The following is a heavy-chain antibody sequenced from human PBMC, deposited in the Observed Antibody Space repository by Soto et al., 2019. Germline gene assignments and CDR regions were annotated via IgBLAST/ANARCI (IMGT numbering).Heavy chain of an antibody. J-gene: IGHJ3*02. CDR3: ARDYYDESTGYYILQKNDAFDI. D-gene: IGHD3-22*01. CDR2: INGDRSTI. CDR1: GFTFSNYL. V-gene: IGHV3-74*01. Sequence: EVQLVQSGGGLVQPGGSLRLSCAASGFTFSNYLMHWVRQAPGKGLVWVSRINGDRSTISYADSVKGRFTISRDNAKNTLYLQMDSLRVEDTAVYYCARDYYDESTGYYILQKNDAFDIWGQGTVVTVSS.